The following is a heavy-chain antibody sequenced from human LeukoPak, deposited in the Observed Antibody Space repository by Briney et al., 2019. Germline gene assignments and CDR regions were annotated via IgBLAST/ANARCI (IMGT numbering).Heavy chain of an antibody. CDR2: IYYSGST. CDR3: ARLLRVGYCSTTTCNWFDP. Sequence: SETLSLTCSVSGGSISSYYWSWIRQPPGKGLEWIGYIYYSGSTNYNPSLKSRVTISVDTSKNQFSLKLSSVTAADTAVYYCARLLRVGYCSTTTCNWFDPWGQGTLVTVSS. CDR1: GGSISSYY. D-gene: IGHD2-2*03. J-gene: IGHJ5*02. V-gene: IGHV4-59*12.